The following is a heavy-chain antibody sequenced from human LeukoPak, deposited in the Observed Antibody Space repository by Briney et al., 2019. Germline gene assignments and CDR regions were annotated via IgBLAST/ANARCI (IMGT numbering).Heavy chain of an antibody. D-gene: IGHD3-10*01. Sequence: GGSLRLSCAASGFTVSSNYMSWVRQAPGKELEWVSVIYSGGSTYYADSVKGRFTISRHNSKNTLYLQMNSLRAEDTAVYYCASVYYYGSGTNMDAFDIWGQGTMVTVSS. CDR3: ASVYYYGSGTNMDAFDI. CDR2: IYSGGST. J-gene: IGHJ3*02. V-gene: IGHV3-53*04. CDR1: GFTVSSNY.